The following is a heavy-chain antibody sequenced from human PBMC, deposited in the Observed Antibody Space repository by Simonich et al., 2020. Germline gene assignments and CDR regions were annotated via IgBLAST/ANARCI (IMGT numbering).Heavy chain of an antibody. Sequence: QVQLVQSGAEVKKPGASVKVSCKASGYTFTSYGISWVRQAPGQGLEWKGWSSAYNGNTNYAKKLQGRVTMTTDTSTSTAYMELRSLRSDDTAVYYCARASRGTWWYYYFDYWGQGTLVTVSS. CDR3: ARASRGTWWYYYFDY. J-gene: IGHJ4*02. V-gene: IGHV1-18*01. CDR2: SSAYNGNT. D-gene: IGHD2-15*01. CDR1: GYTFTSYG.